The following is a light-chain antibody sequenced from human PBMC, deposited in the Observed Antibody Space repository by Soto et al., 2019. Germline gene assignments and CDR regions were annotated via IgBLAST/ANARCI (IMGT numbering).Light chain of an antibody. V-gene: IGKV1-17*01. J-gene: IGKJ4*01. CDR1: QDISND. CDR2: AAS. CDR3: LQLSSFPVT. Sequence: DIQMTQSPSSLSASVGDRVTITCRASQDISNDLGWYQQKPGKAPKRLIYAASGLQSGVPSRFSGSGSGTEFILTISSLQPEDFATYYCLQLSSFPVTFGGGTKVEIK.